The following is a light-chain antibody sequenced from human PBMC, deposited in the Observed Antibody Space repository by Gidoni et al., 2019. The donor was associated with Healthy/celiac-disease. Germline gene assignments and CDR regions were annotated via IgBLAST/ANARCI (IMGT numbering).Light chain of an antibody. CDR1: KLGDKY. CDR2: QDS. J-gene: IGLJ2*01. V-gene: IGLV3-1*01. Sequence: YTRTQPPSVSVSPGQTASITCSADKLGDKYACWYQQKPGQSPVLVIYQDSKRPSGIPERFSGSNSGNTATLTISGTQAMDEADYYCQAWDSSTAVFGGGTKLTVL. CDR3: QAWDSSTAV.